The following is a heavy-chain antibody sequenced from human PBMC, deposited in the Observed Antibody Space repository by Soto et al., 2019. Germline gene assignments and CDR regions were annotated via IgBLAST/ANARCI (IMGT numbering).Heavy chain of an antibody. Sequence: GGSLRLSCAASGFTFSSYAMSWVRQAPGRGLEWVSAISGSGGSTYYADSVKGRFTISRDNSKNTLYLQMNSLRAEDTAVYYCAKLRWCGEGEFDYWGQGTLVTVSS. V-gene: IGHV3-23*01. D-gene: IGHD3-10*01. J-gene: IGHJ4*02. CDR3: AKLRWCGEGEFDY. CDR2: ISGSGGST. CDR1: GFTFSSYA.